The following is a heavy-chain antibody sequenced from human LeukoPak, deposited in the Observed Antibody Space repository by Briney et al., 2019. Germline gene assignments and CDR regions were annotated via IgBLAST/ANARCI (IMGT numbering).Heavy chain of an antibody. V-gene: IGHV3-21*01. CDR2: ISSSSSYI. D-gene: IGHD4-17*01. CDR1: GFTFSSYS. J-gene: IGHJ4*02. CDR3: ARDQGMTTVTMALGY. Sequence: GGSLRLSCAASGFTFSSYSMNWVRQAPGKGLEWVSSISSSSSYIYYADSVKGRFTISRDNAKNSLYLQMNSLRAEDTAVYYCARDQGMTTVTMALGYWGQGTLVTVSS.